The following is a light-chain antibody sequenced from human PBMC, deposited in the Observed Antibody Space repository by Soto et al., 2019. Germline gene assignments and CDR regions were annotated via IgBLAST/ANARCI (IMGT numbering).Light chain of an antibody. CDR3: QQYYSTPPT. J-gene: IGKJ2*01. Sequence: DIVMAQSPDSLAVSLGERATINCKSSQSVFSSANSKNYLAWYQHKPGQPPKLLIYWASTRESGVPDRFSGSGSGKYFTLTISILQAEDVAVYYCQQYYSTPPTFGQGTKLEIK. CDR1: QSVFSSANSKNY. V-gene: IGKV4-1*01. CDR2: WAS.